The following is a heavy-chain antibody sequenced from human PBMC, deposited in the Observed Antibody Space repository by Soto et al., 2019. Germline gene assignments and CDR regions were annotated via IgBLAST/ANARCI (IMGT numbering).Heavy chain of an antibody. CDR2: IYYSGST. CDR1: GGSISSYY. Sequence: SETLSLTCTVSGGSISSYYWSWIRQPPGKGLEWIGYIYYSGSTNYNPSLKSRVTISVDASKNQFSLKLSSVTAADTAIDYCARGPVVTPFVDYWGQGTLVTVSS. D-gene: IGHD2-21*02. CDR3: ARGPVVTPFVDY. V-gene: IGHV4-59*01. J-gene: IGHJ4*02.